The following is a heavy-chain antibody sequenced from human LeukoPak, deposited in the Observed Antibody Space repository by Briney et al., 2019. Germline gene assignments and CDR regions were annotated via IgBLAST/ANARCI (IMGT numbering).Heavy chain of an antibody. CDR3: ARAAMGDYYFDY. CDR1: GFTFSSYA. Sequence: PGGSLRLSCAASGFTFSSYAMHWVRQAPGKGLEYVSAISSNGRNTYYANSVKGRFTISRDNSKNTLYLQMGSLRAEDMAVYYCARAAMGDYYFDYWGQGTLVTVSS. V-gene: IGHV3-64*01. J-gene: IGHJ4*02. D-gene: IGHD5-18*01. CDR2: ISSNGRNT.